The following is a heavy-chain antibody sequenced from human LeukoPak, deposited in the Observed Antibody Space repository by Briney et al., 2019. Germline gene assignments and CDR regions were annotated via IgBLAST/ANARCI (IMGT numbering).Heavy chain of an antibody. CDR1: GFTVSSNY. CDR3: AKDTGSTTGAHYYYYMDV. V-gene: IGHV3-9*01. D-gene: IGHD5/OR15-5a*01. Sequence: GGSLRLSCAASGFTVSSNYMSWVRHAPGKGLEWVSGISWNSGSIGYADSVKGRFTISRDNAKKSLHLQMNSLRTEDTALYYCAKDTGSTTGAHYYYYMDVWGKGTTVTISS. CDR2: ISWNSGSI. J-gene: IGHJ6*03.